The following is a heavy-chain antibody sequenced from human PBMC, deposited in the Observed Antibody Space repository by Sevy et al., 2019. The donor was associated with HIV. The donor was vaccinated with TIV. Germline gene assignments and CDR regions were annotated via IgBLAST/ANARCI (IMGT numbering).Heavy chain of an antibody. CDR2: ISGSGGST. V-gene: IGHV3-23*01. Sequence: GGSLRLSCAASGFTFSSYAMSWVRQVPGKGLEWVSAISGSGGSTYYADSVKARFTISRDNSKNTLYLQMNSLRAEDTAVYYCARNRQVPIAVAGSYYFDYWGQGTLVTASS. CDR3: ARNRQVPIAVAGSYYFDY. CDR1: GFTFSSYA. J-gene: IGHJ4*02. D-gene: IGHD6-13*01.